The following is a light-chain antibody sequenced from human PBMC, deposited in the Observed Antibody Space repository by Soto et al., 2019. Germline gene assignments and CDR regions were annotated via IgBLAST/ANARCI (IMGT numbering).Light chain of an antibody. J-gene: IGLJ2*01. CDR2: DNN. Sequence: QSALTQSPSVSAAPGQKVTISCSGSSSNIGNNYVSWYQQLPGTAPKLLIYDNNKRPSGIPDRFSGSKSGTSGTLDITGLHTGDEADYYCATWDGSLPGEVFGGGTKLTVL. CDR3: ATWDGSLPGEV. CDR1: SSNIGNNY. V-gene: IGLV1-51*01.